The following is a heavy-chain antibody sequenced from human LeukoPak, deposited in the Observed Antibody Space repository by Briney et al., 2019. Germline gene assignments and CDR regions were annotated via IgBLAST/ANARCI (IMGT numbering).Heavy chain of an antibody. D-gene: IGHD3-10*01. V-gene: IGHV4-59*01. CDR2: IYYSGST. CDR3: ARTVLLWFGELSSRFDP. CDR1: GGSISSYY. J-gene: IGHJ5*02. Sequence: RSETLSLTCTVSGGSISSYYWNWIRQPPGKGLEWIGYIYYSGSTNYNPSLKSRVTIPVDTSKNQFSLKLSSVTAADTAVYYCARTVLLWFGELSSRFDPWGQGTLVTVSS.